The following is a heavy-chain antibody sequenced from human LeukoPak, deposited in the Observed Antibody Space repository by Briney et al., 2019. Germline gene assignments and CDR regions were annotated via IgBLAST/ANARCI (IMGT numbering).Heavy chain of an antibody. CDR1: GYTFAGYY. J-gene: IGHJ4*02. D-gene: IGHD6-19*01. CDR2: INPNSGGT. Sequence: ASVKVSCKASGYTFAGYYVHWVRQAPGQGLEWMGWINPNSGGTNYAQKFQGRVTMTRDTSISTAYMELSSLRSEDTAVYYCASSNGYSSGWYLPITDYWGQGTLVTVSS. V-gene: IGHV1-2*02. CDR3: ASSNGYSSGWYLPITDY.